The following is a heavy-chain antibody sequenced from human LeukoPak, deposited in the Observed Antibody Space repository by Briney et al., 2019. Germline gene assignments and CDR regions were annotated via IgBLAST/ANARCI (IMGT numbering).Heavy chain of an antibody. CDR1: GFTFSSYG. CDR2: ISGSGGST. D-gene: IGHD2-2*01. J-gene: IGHJ6*03. Sequence: PGGSLRLSCAASGFTFSSYGMHWVRQAPGKGLEWVSAISGSGGSTYYADSVKGRFTISRDNSKNTLYLQMNSLRAEDTAVYYCAKDARERVVVPAAYYYYYYMDVWGKGTTVTISS. CDR3: AKDARERVVVPAAYYYYYYMDV. V-gene: IGHV3-23*01.